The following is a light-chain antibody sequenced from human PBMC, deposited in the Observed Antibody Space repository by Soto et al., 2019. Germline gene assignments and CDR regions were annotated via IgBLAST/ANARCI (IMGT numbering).Light chain of an antibody. CDR1: QSFRGL. Sequence: LFTQSAVTLTLNPGERATLSCRASQSFRGLLAWYQQKPGQAPRLLIYDAYNRATGIPPRFSGSGSGTDFTLTISSLEPEDSAVYYCQQRHMWLITFGQGTRLEIK. CDR2: DAY. J-gene: IGKJ5*01. CDR3: QQRHMWLIT. V-gene: IGKV3-11*01.